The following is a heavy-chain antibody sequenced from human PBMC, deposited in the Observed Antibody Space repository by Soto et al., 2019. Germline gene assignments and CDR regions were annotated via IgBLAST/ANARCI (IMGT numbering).Heavy chain of an antibody. CDR3: AKVRPLRDCTSTSCLGAFDI. CDR2: ITASADTT. Sequence: EEQLLESGGGVVRPGGSLRLSCAASAFTFTSYALSWVRQAPGKGLEWVSAITASADTTYYADSVKGLFTISRDNSKNTLYLRMNSLRAEDTAVYYCAKVRPLRDCTSTSCLGAFDIWGQGTMVTVS. D-gene: IGHD2-2*01. J-gene: IGHJ3*02. V-gene: IGHV3-23*01. CDR1: AFTFTSYA.